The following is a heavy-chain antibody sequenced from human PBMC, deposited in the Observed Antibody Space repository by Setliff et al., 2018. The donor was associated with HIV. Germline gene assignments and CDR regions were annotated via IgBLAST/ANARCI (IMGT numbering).Heavy chain of an antibody. CDR2: IYSGGST. D-gene: IGHD3-10*01. CDR3: ARLRPYNSALDY. J-gene: IGHJ4*02. Sequence: GGSLRLSCAASGFTVSNNYMKWVRQAPGKGLEWVSLIYSGGSTYYADSVKGRFTISRDNSKNTLYLQMNSLRAEDTAVYYCARLRPYNSALDYWGQGTLVTVSS. V-gene: IGHV3-53*01. CDR1: GFTVSNNY.